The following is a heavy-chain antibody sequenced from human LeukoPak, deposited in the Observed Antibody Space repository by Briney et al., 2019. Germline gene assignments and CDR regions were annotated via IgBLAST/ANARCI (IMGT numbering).Heavy chain of an antibody. J-gene: IGHJ4*02. CDR2: ISGRGDST. Sequence: PGGSLRLSCAASGFAFRTYAMTWVRQAPARGLEWVAAISGRGDSTYYADSAEGRFTISRDNPKNTLYLQMNSLRAEDTAVYYCVKDGGNRMGAPFDCWGQGALVTVSS. V-gene: IGHV3-23*01. CDR1: GFAFRTYA. D-gene: IGHD3-16*01. CDR3: VKDGGNRMGAPFDC.